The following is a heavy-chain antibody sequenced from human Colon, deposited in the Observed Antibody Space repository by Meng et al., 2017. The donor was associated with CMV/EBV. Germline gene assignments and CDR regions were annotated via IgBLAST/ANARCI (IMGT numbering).Heavy chain of an antibody. CDR2: ISGSGSAI. V-gene: IGHV3-11*01. CDR1: GFTFSDYY. CDR3: VRREYFDTESGN. D-gene: IGHD3-22*01. Sequence: GGSLRLSCAASGFTFSDYYMTWIRQAPGKGLEWVSYISGSGSAIYYADSVKGRFTISRDNAKNSLFLQMDSLRAEDTAVYYCVRREYFDTESGNWGQGTMVTVSS. J-gene: IGHJ4*02.